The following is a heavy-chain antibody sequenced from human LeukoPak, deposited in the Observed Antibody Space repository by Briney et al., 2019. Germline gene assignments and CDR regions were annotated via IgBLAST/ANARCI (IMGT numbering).Heavy chain of an antibody. D-gene: IGHD2-15*01. Sequence: PGGSLRLSCAASGFTFSSYGMHWVRQAPGKGLEWVAVISYDGSNKYYTDSVKGRLTISRDNSKNTVYLQMNSLRVEDTAVYYCASQYCSSGSCYFDYWGRGTLVTVSS. CDR1: GFTFSSYG. J-gene: IGHJ4*02. CDR3: ASQYCSSGSCYFDY. V-gene: IGHV3-30*03. CDR2: ISYDGSNK.